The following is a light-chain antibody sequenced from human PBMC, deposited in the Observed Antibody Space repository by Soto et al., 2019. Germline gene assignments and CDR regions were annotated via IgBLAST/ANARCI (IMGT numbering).Light chain of an antibody. CDR2: EVS. J-gene: IGLJ1*01. V-gene: IGLV2-8*01. CDR1: YSDIGAYNY. CDR3: SSFKGTNSFV. Sequence: QSALNQPPSASGSPGQSVTIPCTGTYSDIGAYNYVSWYQQRPGEAPKLIIYEVSKRPSGVPDRIFAHKSGNTASLTVSGLQADDEANYYCSSFKGTNSFVFGTGTKVPVX.